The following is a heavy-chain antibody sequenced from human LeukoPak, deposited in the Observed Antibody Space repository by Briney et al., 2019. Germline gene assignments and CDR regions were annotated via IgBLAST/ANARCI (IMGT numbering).Heavy chain of an antibody. J-gene: IGHJ4*02. D-gene: IGHD3-22*01. CDR1: GFTFSSYA. Sequence: GGSLRLSCAASGFTFSSYAMSWVRQAPGKGLEWVSAISGSGGSTYYADSVKGRFTISRDDSKNTLYLQMNSLRAEDTAVYYCAKDGGTVIVVVIDHFDYWGQGTLVTVSS. CDR3: AKDGGTVIVVVIDHFDY. CDR2: ISGSGGST. V-gene: IGHV3-23*01.